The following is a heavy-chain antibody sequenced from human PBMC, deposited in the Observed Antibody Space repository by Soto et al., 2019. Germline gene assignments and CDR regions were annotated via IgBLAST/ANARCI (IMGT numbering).Heavy chain of an antibody. V-gene: IGHV3-15*01. CDR3: AKDGTAGGQHYYGMDV. D-gene: IGHD6-13*01. Sequence: GGSLRLSCAASGFTFSKAWMSWVRQAPGKGLEWVGRIKSKTDGGTIDYAAPVKGRFTISRDDSKNTLYLQMNSLRAEDTALYFCAKDGTAGGQHYYGMDVWGQGTTVTVSS. J-gene: IGHJ6*02. CDR2: IKSKTDGGTI. CDR1: GFTFSKAW.